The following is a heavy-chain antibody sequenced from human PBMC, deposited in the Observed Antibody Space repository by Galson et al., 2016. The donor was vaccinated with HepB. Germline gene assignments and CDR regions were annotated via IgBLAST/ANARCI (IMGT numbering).Heavy chain of an antibody. D-gene: IGHD1-26*01. V-gene: IGHV4-4*02. CDR2: IYHSGST. J-gene: IGHJ4*02. CDR1: GGSISSGNW. Sequence: SETLSLTCAVSGGSISSGNWWNWVRQPPGKELEWIGEIYHSGSTNYNPSLKSRLTFSVDKSKNQFSLKLNSVTAADTAVYYCARDNPRIMGTTTSSQLDYWGQGTLVTVSS. CDR3: ARDNPRIMGTTTSSQLDY.